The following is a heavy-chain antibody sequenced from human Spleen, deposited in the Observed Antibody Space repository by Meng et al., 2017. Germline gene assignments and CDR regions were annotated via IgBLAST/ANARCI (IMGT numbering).Heavy chain of an antibody. V-gene: IGHV1-3*04. CDR2: INTGNGNT. Sequence: QCQLVQFGAEVKRPGASVKVSCRASGYTFTTFSIHWVRQAPGQRLEWMGWINTGNGNTRYSQKFQGRVTITRDTSASTAYMELSSLGSEDTAVFYCARDGDYGIDYWGQGTLVTVSS. D-gene: IGHD4-17*01. J-gene: IGHJ4*02. CDR3: ARDGDYGIDY. CDR1: GYTFTTFS.